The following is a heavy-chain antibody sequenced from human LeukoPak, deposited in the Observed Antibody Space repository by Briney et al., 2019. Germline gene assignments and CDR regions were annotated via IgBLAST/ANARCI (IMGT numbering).Heavy chain of an antibody. V-gene: IGHV4-34*01. CDR2: INHSGST. D-gene: IGHD3-22*01. CDR3: ARGRGARLFVDY. Sequence: SETLSLTCTVSGGSISSYYWSWIRQPPGKGLEWIGEINHSGSTNYNPSLKSRVTISVDTSKNQFSLKLSSVTAADTAVYYCARGRGARLFVDYWGQGTLVTVSS. CDR1: GGSISSYY. J-gene: IGHJ4*02.